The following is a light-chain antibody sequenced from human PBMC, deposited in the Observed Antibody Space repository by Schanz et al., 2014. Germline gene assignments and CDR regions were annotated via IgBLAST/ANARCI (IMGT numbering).Light chain of an antibody. V-gene: IGKV3-20*01. Sequence: EIVMTQSPATLSVSPGERVTLSCRASQSVSSNLAWYQQKPGQAPRLLIYGASTRATGIPDRFSGSGSGTDFTLTISRLEPEDFALYYCQQYGSSPATFGQGTKVEIK. J-gene: IGKJ1*01. CDR3: QQYGSSPAT. CDR1: QSVSSN. CDR2: GAS.